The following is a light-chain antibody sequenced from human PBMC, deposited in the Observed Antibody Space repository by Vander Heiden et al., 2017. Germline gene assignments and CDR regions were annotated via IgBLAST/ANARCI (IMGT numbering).Light chain of an antibody. CDR3: QQYTS. CDR2: GAS. J-gene: IGKJ3*01. Sequence: EIVLTQSPGTMSLSPGERATLSCRASQSVSSSYLAGYQQKPGQAPRLLIYGASSWATGIQDRFRGSGSGTDFTLTISRVEPDDFAGYDGQQYTSFGHGTKVDIK. V-gene: IGKV3-20*01. CDR1: QSVSSSY.